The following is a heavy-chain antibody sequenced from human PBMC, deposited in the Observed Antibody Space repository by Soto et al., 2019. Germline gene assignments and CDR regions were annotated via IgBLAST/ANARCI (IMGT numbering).Heavy chain of an antibody. CDR3: AKPIHGSGSYPGYYYGMDV. D-gene: IGHD3-10*01. CDR2: ISGSGGST. J-gene: IGHJ6*02. CDR1: GFTFSSYA. Sequence: SLRLSCAASGFTFSSYAMSWVRQAPGKGLEWVSAISGSGGSTYYADSVKGRFTISRDNSKNTLYLQMNSLRAEDTAVYYCAKPIHGSGSYPGYYYGMDVWGQGTTVTVSS. V-gene: IGHV3-23*01.